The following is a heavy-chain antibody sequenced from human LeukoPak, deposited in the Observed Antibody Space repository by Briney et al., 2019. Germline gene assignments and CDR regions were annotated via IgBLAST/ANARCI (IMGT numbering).Heavy chain of an antibody. Sequence: GGSLRLSCAASGFTFSSYSMDWVRQAPGKGLEWVSSISSSSSYIYYADSVKGRFTISRDNAKNSLYLQMNSLRAEDTAVYYCARGGYGDYGMDVWGQGTTVTVSS. V-gene: IGHV3-21*01. CDR2: ISSSSSYI. J-gene: IGHJ6*02. CDR1: GFTFSSYS. D-gene: IGHD4-17*01. CDR3: ARGGYGDYGMDV.